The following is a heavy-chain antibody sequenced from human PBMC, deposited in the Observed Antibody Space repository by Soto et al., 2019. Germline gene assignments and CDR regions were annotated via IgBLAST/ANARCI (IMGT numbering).Heavy chain of an antibody. CDR2: ISAYNGNT. J-gene: IGHJ6*02. D-gene: IGHD3-16*01. CDR1: GYTFTSYG. CDR3: ARARGGYGMDV. V-gene: IGHV1-18*01. Sequence: QVQLVQSGAEVKKPGASVKVSCKASGYTFTSYGISWVRQAPGQGLEWMGWISAYNGNTNHAQKLQGRVTITTDTSTRTAYMVLGSLRGDDTGVYYCARARGGYGMDVWGQGKTVTVSS.